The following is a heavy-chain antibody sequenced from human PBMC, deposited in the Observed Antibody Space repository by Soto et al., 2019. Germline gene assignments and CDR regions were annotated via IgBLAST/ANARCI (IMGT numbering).Heavy chain of an antibody. D-gene: IGHD6-19*01. CDR1: GGSVSCSY. Sequence: SETRSRTCIVSGGSVSCSYWSWMRQSPGKGLEWLGYVYYTGSTNYSPSLRSRVSISVDTSKNEFSLRLSSVTAADTAVYFCARSVAVPGAHIDYWGQGTQVTVSS. J-gene: IGHJ4*02. CDR2: VYYTGST. CDR3: ARSVAVPGAHIDY. V-gene: IGHV4-59*02.